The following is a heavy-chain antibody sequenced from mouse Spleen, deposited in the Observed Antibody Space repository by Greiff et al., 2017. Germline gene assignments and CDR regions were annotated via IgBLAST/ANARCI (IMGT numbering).Heavy chain of an antibody. CDR1: GYSFTSYY. V-gene: IGHV1-66*01. Sequence: VQLQQSGPELVKPGASVKISCKASGYSFTSYYIHWVKQRPGQGLEWIGWIYPGSGNTKYNEKFKGKATLTADTSSSTAYMQLSSLTSEDSAVYYCARSGNYLPWYFDVWGTGTTVTVSS. CDR3: ARSGNYLPWYFDV. J-gene: IGHJ1*03. D-gene: IGHD5-5*01. CDR2: IYPGSGNT.